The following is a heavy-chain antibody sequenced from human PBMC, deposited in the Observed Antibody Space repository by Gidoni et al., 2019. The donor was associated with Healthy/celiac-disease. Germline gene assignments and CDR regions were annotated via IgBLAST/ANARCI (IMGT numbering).Heavy chain of an antibody. CDR2: ISSSSSYT. J-gene: IGHJ6*02. V-gene: IGHV3-11*06. Sequence: QVQLVESGGGLVKPGGSLRLSCAASGFPSSDYYMSWIRQAPGKGLEWVSYISSSSSYTNYADSVKARFTISRDNAKNSLYLQMNSLRAEDTAVYYCARDRLDWAYYYDRGPLMDVWGQGTTVTVSS. CDR1: GFPSSDYY. CDR3: ARDRLDWAYYYDRGPLMDV. D-gene: IGHD3-22*01.